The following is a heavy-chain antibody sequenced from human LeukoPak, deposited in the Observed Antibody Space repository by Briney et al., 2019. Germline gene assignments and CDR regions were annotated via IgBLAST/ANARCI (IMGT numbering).Heavy chain of an antibody. J-gene: IGHJ4*02. D-gene: IGHD3-10*01. CDR3: ARGMAGGVTTLLWFGELLYDFDY. CDR1: GFTFSAYY. V-gene: IGHV3-11*04. Sequence: KPGGYLRLSCAASGFTFSAYYMSWIRQAPGKGLEWVSYISSSGSTISCADSVKGRFTISKDNAKYSLYLQMSSVRAEDTAVYYCARGMAGGVTTLLWFGELLYDFDYWGQGTLVTVSS. CDR2: ISSSGSTI.